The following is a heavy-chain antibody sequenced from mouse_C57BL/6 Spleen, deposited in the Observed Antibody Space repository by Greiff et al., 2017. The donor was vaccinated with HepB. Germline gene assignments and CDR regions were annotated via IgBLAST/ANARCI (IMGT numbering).Heavy chain of an antibody. CDR1: GYSFTDYN. CDR3: ARLTTVVDWYFDV. D-gene: IGHD1-1*01. J-gene: IGHJ1*03. Sequence: LQESGPELVKPGASVKISCKASGYSFTDYNMNWVKQSNGKSLEWIGVINPNYGTTSYNQKFKGKATLTVDQSSSTAYMQLNSLTSEDSAVYGCARLTTVVDWYFDVWGTGTTVTVAS. V-gene: IGHV1-39*01. CDR2: INPNYGTT.